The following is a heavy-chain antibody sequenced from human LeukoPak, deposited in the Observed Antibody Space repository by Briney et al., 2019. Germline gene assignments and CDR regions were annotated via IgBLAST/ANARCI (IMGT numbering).Heavy chain of an antibody. V-gene: IGHV3-53*01. J-gene: IGHJ6*03. D-gene: IGHD3-10*01. CDR2: IYSGGST. CDR1: GFTVSSNY. CDR3: ARDFNYGSGSNYYYYMDV. Sequence: SWGSLRLSCAASGFTVSSNYMSWVRQAPGQGLELVSVIYSGGSTYYADSVKRRFTISRDNSKNTLYLQMNSLRAEDTAVYYCARDFNYGSGSNYYYYMDVWGKGTTVTVSS.